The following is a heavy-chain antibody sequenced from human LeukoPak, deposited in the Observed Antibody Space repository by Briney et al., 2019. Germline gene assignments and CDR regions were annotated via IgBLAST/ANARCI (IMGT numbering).Heavy chain of an antibody. CDR1: GGSISSYY. Sequence: SETLSLTCTVSGGSISSYYWSWIRQPPGKGLEWIGSIYYSGSTYYNPSLKSRVTISVDTSKNQFSLKLSSVTAADTAVYYCARVKGANWFDPWGQGTLVIVSS. CDR2: IYYSGST. V-gene: IGHV4-59*12. J-gene: IGHJ5*02. CDR3: ARVKGANWFDP. D-gene: IGHD4/OR15-4a*01.